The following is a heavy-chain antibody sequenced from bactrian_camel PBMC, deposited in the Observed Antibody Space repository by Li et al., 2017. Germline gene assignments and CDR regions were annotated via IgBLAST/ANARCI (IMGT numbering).Heavy chain of an antibody. CDR2: IDSNGAT. J-gene: IGHJ6*01. V-gene: IGHV3S40*01. Sequence: VQLVESGGAFVQPGGSLRLSCAASGFTFRTAAMSWVRQAPGDLREGIATIDSNGATDYADSVKGRFTIFGDNAKDTVYLQMDSLKPEDTAMYYCAAVRNGRGGPPPDYVGPWYIDDDFADWGQGTQVTVS. D-gene: IGHD5*01. CDR3: AAVRNGRGGPPPDYVGPWYIDDDFAD. CDR1: GFTFRTAA.